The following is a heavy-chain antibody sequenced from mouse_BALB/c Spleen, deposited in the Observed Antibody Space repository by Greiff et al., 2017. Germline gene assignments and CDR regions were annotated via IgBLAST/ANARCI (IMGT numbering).Heavy chain of an antibody. CDR2: INPSNGRT. J-gene: IGHJ3*01. CDR1: GYTFTSYW. Sequence: QVQLQQPGAELVKPGASVKLSCKASGYTFTSYWMHWVKQRPGQGLEWIGEINPSNGRTNYNEKFKSKATLTVDKSSSTAYMQLSSLTSEDSAVYYCARNYYGSSFAYWGQGTLVTVSA. V-gene: IGHV1S81*02. CDR3: ARNYYGSSFAY. D-gene: IGHD1-1*01.